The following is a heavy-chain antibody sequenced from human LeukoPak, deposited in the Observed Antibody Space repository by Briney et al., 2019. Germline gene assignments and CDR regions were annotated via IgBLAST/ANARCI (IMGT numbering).Heavy chain of an antibody. CDR2: MSGDATST. J-gene: IGHJ4*02. CDR1: GFTFSIYS. V-gene: IGHV3-23*01. D-gene: IGHD6-13*01. CDR3: AKRTSGSSWYSSDY. Sequence: GSLRLSCAASGFTFSIYSMNWVRPAPGKGLEWVSTMSGDATSTYYADSVKGRFTICRDNSKNTLYLQMNSLRAEDTAVYYCAKRTSGSSWYSSDYWGQGTLVTVSS.